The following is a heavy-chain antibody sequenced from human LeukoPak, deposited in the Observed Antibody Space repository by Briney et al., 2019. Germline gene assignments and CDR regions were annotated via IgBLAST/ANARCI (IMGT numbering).Heavy chain of an antibody. Sequence: GGSLRLSCAASGFTFSTFAMNWVRQAPGKGLEWVSAISGNGDSTYFGDSVKGRFTISRDNSKSVLYLQMNTLRAEDTAVYYCAKPGEAYCGGDCYSYYFDYWGQGTLVTVSS. V-gene: IGHV3-23*01. J-gene: IGHJ4*02. D-gene: IGHD2-21*02. CDR3: AKPGEAYCGGDCYSYYFDY. CDR1: GFTFSTFA. CDR2: ISGNGDST.